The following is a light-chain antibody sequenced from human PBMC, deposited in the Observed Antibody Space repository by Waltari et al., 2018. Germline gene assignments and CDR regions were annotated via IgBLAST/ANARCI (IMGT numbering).Light chain of an antibody. CDR3: AAWDDSLTYV. CDR1: TSDIGGNT. V-gene: IGLV1-44*01. Sequence: QSVLTQPPSASGTPGQRVTISCSGSTSDIGGNTVVWYQQLPGTAPKLLIHSNDQRPSGVPDQFSGFRSGTSASRAISGLQSEDEGEYFCAAWDDSLTYVFGTGTKVTVL. J-gene: IGLJ1*01. CDR2: SND.